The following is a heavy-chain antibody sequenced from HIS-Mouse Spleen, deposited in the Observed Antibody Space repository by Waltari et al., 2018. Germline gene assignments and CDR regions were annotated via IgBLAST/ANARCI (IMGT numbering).Heavy chain of an antibody. V-gene: IGHV1-8*01. CDR2: MNPNSGNT. CDR3: ARWEYCSGGSCQSAFDI. J-gene: IGHJ3*02. CDR1: GYTFTSYD. Sequence: QVQLVQSGAEVKKPGASVKVSCKAPGYTFTSYDINWVRQATGQGLEWMGWMNPNSGNTGYAQKFQGRVTMTRNTSISTAYMELSSLRSEDTAVYYCARWEYCSGGSCQSAFDIWGQGTMVTVSS. D-gene: IGHD2-15*01.